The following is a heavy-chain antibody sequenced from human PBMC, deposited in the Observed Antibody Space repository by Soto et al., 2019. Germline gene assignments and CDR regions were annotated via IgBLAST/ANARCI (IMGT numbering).Heavy chain of an antibody. CDR1: GYTFISYD. J-gene: IGHJ4*02. CDR3: ARGDGYIFDY. Sequence: QVQLVQSGAEVKKPGASVKVSCKASGYTFISYDINWVRQATGQGLEWRGWMNPNTGDTGYAQKFQGRVTMTRNTSINTAHLELSSLRSDDTAVYFCARGDGYIFDYWGQGTLVTVSS. CDR2: MNPNTGDT. D-gene: IGHD5-12*01. V-gene: IGHV1-8*01.